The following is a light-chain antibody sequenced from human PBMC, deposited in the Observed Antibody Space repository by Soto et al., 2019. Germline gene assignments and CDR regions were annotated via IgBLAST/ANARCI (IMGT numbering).Light chain of an antibody. V-gene: IGKV1-39*01. CDR3: QQTYSIPQT. CDR2: AAS. Sequence: DIQMTQSPSSLSASVGDRVTITCRASQSITTYLNWYQQKPGKAPNLLIHAASSLQSGVPLRFSGSGSGTDFTLTISSLQVEDFATYYCQQTYSIPQTFGQGTKV. J-gene: IGKJ1*01. CDR1: QSITTY.